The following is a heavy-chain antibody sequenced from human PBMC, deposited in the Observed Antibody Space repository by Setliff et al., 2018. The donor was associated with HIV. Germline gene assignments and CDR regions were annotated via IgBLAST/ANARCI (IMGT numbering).Heavy chain of an antibody. CDR2: INHSGST. CDR1: GGSFSGYY. J-gene: IGHJ3*02. D-gene: IGHD3-22*01. V-gene: IGHV4-34*01. CDR3: ARYTYYYDSSGPPRAFDI. Sequence: SETLSLTCAVYGGSFSGYYWSWVRQPPGKGLEWIGEINHSGSTNYNPSLKSRVTISVDTSKSQFSLKLSSVTAADTAVYYCARYTYYYDSSGPPRAFDIWGQGTMVTVSS.